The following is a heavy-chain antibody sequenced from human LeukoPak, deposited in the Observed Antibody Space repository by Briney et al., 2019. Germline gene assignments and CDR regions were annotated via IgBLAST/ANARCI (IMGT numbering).Heavy chain of an antibody. J-gene: IGHJ4*02. CDR1: GYTFTSYG. D-gene: IGHD3-22*01. V-gene: IGHV1-18*01. CDR2: ISGYNGNT. CDR3: ARDPNSYEASFDY. Sequence: GASVKVSCKASGYTFTSYGTSWVRQAPGQGLEWMGWISGYNGNTNYAQKLQGRVTMTSDTSTTTAYMELRSLRSDDTAVYYCARDPNSYEASFDYWGQGTLVTVSS.